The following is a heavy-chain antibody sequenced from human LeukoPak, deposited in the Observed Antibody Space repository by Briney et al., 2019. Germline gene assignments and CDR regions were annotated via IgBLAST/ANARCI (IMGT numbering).Heavy chain of an antibody. Sequence: SETLSLTCTVSGGSISSGSYYWSWIRQPAGKGLEWIGRIYTSGSTNYNPSLKSRVTISVDTSKNQFSLKLSSVTAADTAVYYCARGTPLQAARLNDAFDIWGQGTMVTVSS. CDR3: ARGTPLQAARLNDAFDI. CDR2: IYTSGST. D-gene: IGHD6-6*01. J-gene: IGHJ3*02. V-gene: IGHV4-61*02. CDR1: GGSISSGSYY.